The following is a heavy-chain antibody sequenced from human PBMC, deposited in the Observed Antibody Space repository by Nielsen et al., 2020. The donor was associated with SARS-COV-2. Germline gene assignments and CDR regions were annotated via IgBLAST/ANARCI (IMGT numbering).Heavy chain of an antibody. CDR1: GFTFSSYA. CDR2: ISYDGSNK. J-gene: IGHJ4*02. Sequence: GGSLRLSCAASGFTFSSYAMHWVRQAPGKGLEWVAVISYDGSNKYYADSVKGRFTISRDNSKNTLYLQMNSLRAEDTAVYYCAREGVAGRICDYWGQGTLVTVSS. CDR3: AREGVAGRICDY. D-gene: IGHD6-19*01. V-gene: IGHV3-30*04.